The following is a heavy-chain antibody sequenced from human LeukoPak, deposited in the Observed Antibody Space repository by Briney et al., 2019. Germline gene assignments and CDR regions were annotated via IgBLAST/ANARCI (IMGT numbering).Heavy chain of an antibody. CDR2: INAGNGNT. V-gene: IGHV1-3*01. Sequence: ASVKVSCKASGYTFTSYSVHWVRQAPGQRLEWMGWINAGNGNTKFSQKFQGRVTITRDTSASTAYMELSSLRSEDTAVYYCARFLGGSYGMDVWGQGTTVTVSS. CDR1: GYTFTSYS. CDR3: ARFLGGSYGMDV. J-gene: IGHJ6*02. D-gene: IGHD1-26*01.